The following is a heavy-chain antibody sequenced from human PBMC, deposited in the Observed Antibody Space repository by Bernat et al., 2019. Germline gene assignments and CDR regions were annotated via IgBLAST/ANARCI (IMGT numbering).Heavy chain of an antibody. CDR1: GFTFTDYW. V-gene: IGHV3-74*01. Sequence: EVLLVESGGGLVQPGWSLRLSCAASGFTFTDYWMHWVRQAPGKGLVWVSRINNDGSDTSYADSVKGRFTLSRDNAKNTLYLQMNSLRVEDTAVYYCARGGWSHGFDIWGQGTMVTVSS. J-gene: IGHJ3*02. D-gene: IGHD3-3*01. CDR2: INNDGSDT. CDR3: ARGGWSHGFDI.